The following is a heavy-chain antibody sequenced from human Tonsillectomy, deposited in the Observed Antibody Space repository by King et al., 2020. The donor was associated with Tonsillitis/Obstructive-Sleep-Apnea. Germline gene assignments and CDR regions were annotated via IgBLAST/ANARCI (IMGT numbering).Heavy chain of an antibody. D-gene: IGHD3-10*01. J-gene: IGHJ6*02. Sequence: VQLVESGGGLVQPGGSLRLSCAASGFTFSSYALSWVRQAPGKGLEWVSAISATGGSAFYADSVRGRFTISRDNSKNTLYLQMNSLGAEDTAVYYFAKEPLWFEELNPMDVWGQGTTVTVSS. CDR2: ISATGGSA. CDR3: AKEPLWFEELNPMDV. V-gene: IGHV3-23*04. CDR1: GFTFSSYA.